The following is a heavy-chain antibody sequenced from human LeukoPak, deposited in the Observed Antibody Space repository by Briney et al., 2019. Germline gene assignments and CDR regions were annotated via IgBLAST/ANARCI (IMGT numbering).Heavy chain of an antibody. V-gene: IGHV4-59*01. CDR3: ASVHYGGNRNYFDY. Sequence: PSETLSLTCTVSGGSISSYYWSWIRQPPGKGLEWIGYIYYSGSTNYNPSLKSRVTISVDTSKNQFSLKLSSVTAADTAVYYCASVHYGGNRNYFDYWGQGTLVTVPS. J-gene: IGHJ4*02. CDR2: IYYSGST. CDR1: GGSISSYY. D-gene: IGHD4-23*01.